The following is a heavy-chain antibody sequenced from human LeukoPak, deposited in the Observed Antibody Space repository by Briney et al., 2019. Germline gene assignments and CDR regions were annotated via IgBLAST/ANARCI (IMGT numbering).Heavy chain of an antibody. CDR3: AKVLSGSQDY. CDR2: IRNKAAGYTT. V-gene: IGHV3-72*01. D-gene: IGHD1-26*01. J-gene: IGHJ4*02. Sequence: GGSLRLSCVASEFTFSDHYMDWVRQAPGKGLEWVGRIRNKAAGYTTDYAASVKGRFTLSRADSRNSVYLQMNSLEAEDTAVYYCAKVLSGSQDYWGQGTLVTVFS. CDR1: EFTFSDHY.